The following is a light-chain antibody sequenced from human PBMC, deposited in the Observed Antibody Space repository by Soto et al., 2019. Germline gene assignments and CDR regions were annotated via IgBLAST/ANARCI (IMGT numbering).Light chain of an antibody. CDR2: DVS. Sequence: QCALTQPASVSGSPGPSITISFTGTSSDVGGYNYVSWYQQHPGKAPKLMIYDVSNRPSGVSNRFSGSKSGNTASLTISGLQAEDEADYYCSSYTSISTRVVLGGGTKLTVL. CDR3: SSYTSISTRVV. CDR1: SSDVGGYNY. J-gene: IGLJ2*01. V-gene: IGLV2-14*01.